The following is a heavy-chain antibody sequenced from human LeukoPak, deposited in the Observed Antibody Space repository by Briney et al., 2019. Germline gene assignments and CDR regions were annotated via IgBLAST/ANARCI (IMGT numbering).Heavy chain of an antibody. V-gene: IGHV4-59*08. D-gene: IGHD3-16*01. Sequence: SETLSLTCTVSGGSISSYYWSWIRQPPGKGLEWIGYIYYSGSTNYNPSLKSRVTMSIDTSKNQFSLRLTSATAADTALYYCARYGNYGGGYWGQGTLVTVSS. CDR2: IYYSGST. CDR3: ARYGNYGGGY. J-gene: IGHJ4*02. CDR1: GGSISSYY.